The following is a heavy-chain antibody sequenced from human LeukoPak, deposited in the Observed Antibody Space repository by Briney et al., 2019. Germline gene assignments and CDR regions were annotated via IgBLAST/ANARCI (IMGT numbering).Heavy chain of an antibody. Sequence: GASVKVSCKASGYTFISYDMSWVRQAPGQGLEWMGWISAYNGNTNYAQKFQGRVTMTTDTSTGIVYMELRSLTSDDTAVYYCAREGSSSWYELDYWGQGTLVTVSS. J-gene: IGHJ4*02. CDR3: AREGSSSWYELDY. CDR2: ISAYNGNT. V-gene: IGHV1-18*01. CDR1: GYTFISYD. D-gene: IGHD6-13*01.